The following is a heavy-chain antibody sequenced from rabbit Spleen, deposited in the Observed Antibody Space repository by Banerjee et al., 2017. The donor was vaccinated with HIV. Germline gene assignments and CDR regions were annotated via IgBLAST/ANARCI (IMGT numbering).Heavy chain of an antibody. V-gene: IGHV1S47*01. CDR3: VREVAAKFSL. J-gene: IGHJ4*01. CDR1: GFDFSVYG. D-gene: IGHD4-1*01. CDR2: IDPIFGRT. Sequence: QEQLVESGGGLVQPGGSLKLSCKASGFDFSVYGLRWVRQAPGKGLEWIGYIDPIFGRTYYASWVNGRFTISSHNAQNTLYLQLNSLTAADTATYFCVREVAAKFSLWGPGTLVTVS.